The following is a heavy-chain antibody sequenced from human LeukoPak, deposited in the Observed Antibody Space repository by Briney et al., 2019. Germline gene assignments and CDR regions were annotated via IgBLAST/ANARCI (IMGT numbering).Heavy chain of an antibody. CDR3: ARPRTTGTSYDAFDI. V-gene: IGHV5-51*01. J-gene: IGHJ3*02. D-gene: IGHD1-1*01. CDR2: INPAGSHT. Sequence: GESLKISCKASSYNFPNYWIGWVRQMPGKGLEWMGIINPAGSHTIYSPSFQGQVTISADKSISTAYLQWSSLKASDTAMYYCARPRTTGTSYDAFDIWGQGTMVTVSS. CDR1: SYNFPNYW.